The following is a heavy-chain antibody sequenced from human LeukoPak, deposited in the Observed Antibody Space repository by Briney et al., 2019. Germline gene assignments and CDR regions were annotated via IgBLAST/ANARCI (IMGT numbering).Heavy chain of an antibody. Sequence: ASVKVSCKASGDTFSSYAISWVRQAPGQGLECMGGIIPIFATANYAQKFQGRVTITADESTSTAYMELSSLRSEDTAVYYCARRNDYYYYMDVWGKGTTVTISS. J-gene: IGHJ6*03. CDR2: IIPIFATA. CDR3: ARRNDYYYYMDV. V-gene: IGHV1-69*13. CDR1: GDTFSSYA.